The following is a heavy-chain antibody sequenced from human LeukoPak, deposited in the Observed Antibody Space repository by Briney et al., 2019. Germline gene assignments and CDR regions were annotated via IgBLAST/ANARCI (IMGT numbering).Heavy chain of an antibody. CDR3: ARPRVALARAPFDY. J-gene: IGHJ4*02. Sequence: SSETLSLTCTVSGGSISSSSYYWGWIRRPPGKGLEWIGSIYYSGSTYYNPSLKSRVTISVDTSKNQFSLKLSSVTAADTAVYYCARPRVALARAPFDYWGQGTLVTVSS. CDR1: GGSISSSSYY. D-gene: IGHD6-6*01. CDR2: IYYSGST. V-gene: IGHV4-39*01.